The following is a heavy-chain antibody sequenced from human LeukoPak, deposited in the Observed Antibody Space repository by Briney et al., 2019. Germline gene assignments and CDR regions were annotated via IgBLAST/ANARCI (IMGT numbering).Heavy chain of an antibody. J-gene: IGHJ4*02. D-gene: IGHD2-2*01. Sequence: PGGSLTLSCAASGFTVISNLMTWVRQSPGRGLEWLSSIYSGGATYYADSVKGRFTISRDHSNNSVSLQMTNLRVEDTAIYYCARGAYRTSGPGFDYWAREPLVTVPS. V-gene: IGHV3-53*01. CDR2: IYSGGAT. CDR3: ARGAYRTSGPGFDY. CDR1: GFTVISNL.